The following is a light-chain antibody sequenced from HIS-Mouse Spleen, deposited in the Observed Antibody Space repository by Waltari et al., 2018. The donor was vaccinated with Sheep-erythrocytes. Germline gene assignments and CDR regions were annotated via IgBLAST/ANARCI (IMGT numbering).Light chain of an antibody. Sequence: QSALTQPRSVSGSPGQSVTIPCTETSSDVGGYNYVSWYQQHPGKAPKLMIYDVSKRPSGVPDRFSGSKSGNTASLTISGLQAEDEADYYCCSYAGSYNHVFATGTKVTVL. J-gene: IGLJ1*01. CDR1: SSDVGGYNY. CDR2: DVS. V-gene: IGLV2-11*01. CDR3: CSYAGSYNHV.